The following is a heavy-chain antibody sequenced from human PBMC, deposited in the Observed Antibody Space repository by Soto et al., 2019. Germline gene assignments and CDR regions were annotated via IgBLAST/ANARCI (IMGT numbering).Heavy chain of an antibody. J-gene: IGHJ4*02. V-gene: IGHV3-30-3*01. CDR2: ISYDGSNK. CDR3: SRGPSSLTRFDY. D-gene: IGHD2-2*01. Sequence: GGSLRLSCAASGFTFNSYAMHWVRQAPGKGLEWVAVISYDGSNKCYADSVKGRFTISRDSSKNTLYLQMNSLRADDTAVYYFSRGPSSLTRFDYWGQGTLVTVSS. CDR1: GFTFNSYA.